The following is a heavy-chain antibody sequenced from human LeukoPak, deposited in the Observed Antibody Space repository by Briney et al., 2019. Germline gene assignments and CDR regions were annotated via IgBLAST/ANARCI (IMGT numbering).Heavy chain of an antibody. Sequence: SETLSLTCTVPGGSISSYYWSWIRQPPGKGLEWFGYIYYTGSANYNPSLKSRVTISVDTSKNQFSLKLSSVTAADTAVYYCARHADSGFGELAFDYWGQGALVTVAS. J-gene: IGHJ4*02. D-gene: IGHD3-10*01. CDR3: ARHADSGFGELAFDY. CDR1: GGSISSYY. V-gene: IGHV4-59*01. CDR2: IYYTGSA.